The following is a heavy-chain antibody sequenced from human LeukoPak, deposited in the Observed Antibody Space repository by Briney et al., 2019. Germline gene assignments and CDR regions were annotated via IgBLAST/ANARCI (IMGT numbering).Heavy chain of an antibody. J-gene: IGHJ4*02. CDR2: IYTSGST. D-gene: IGHD5-12*01. Sequence: PSETLSLTCTVSGGSISSGSYYWSWIRQPAGKGLEWIGRIYTSGSTNYNPSLKSRVTISVDTSKNEVYLKLRSVTAADTAVYYCASLLSAYDPLDDWGQGTLVTVSS. CDR3: ASLLSAYDPLDD. V-gene: IGHV4-61*02. CDR1: GGSISSGSYY.